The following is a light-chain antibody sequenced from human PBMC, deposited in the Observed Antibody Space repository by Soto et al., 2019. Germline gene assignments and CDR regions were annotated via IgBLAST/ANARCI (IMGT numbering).Light chain of an antibody. Sequence: QAVVTQPPSASGTPGQRVTISCSGSRSNIGGYAVNWYQQVPGTAPKLLIYSNNQRPSGVPDRFSGSRSGTSASLAISGLQSDDEADYYCAAWDDSLNGVIFGGGTKLTVL. CDR3: AAWDDSLNGVI. CDR2: SNN. J-gene: IGLJ2*01. V-gene: IGLV1-44*01. CDR1: RSNIGGYA.